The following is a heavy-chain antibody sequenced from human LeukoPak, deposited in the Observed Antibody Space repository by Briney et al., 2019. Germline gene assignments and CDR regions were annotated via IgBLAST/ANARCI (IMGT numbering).Heavy chain of an antibody. J-gene: IGHJ4*02. V-gene: IGHV4-39*01. CDR3: ARQGVGATDC. CDR1: GVSISSSTYY. D-gene: IGHD1-26*01. CDR2: ITYSGST. Sequence: SETLSLTCTVSGVSISSSTYYWAWIRQSPGKGLEWIGSITYSGSTYYNPSLESRVTISVDTSKNQFSLRLISATAVDTAVYYCARQGVGATDCWGQGTLVTVSS.